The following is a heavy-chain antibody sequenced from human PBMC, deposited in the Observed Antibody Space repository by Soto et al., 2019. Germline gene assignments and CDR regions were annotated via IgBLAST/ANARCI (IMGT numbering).Heavy chain of an antibody. Sequence: ASVKVSCKASGGTFSSYTISWVRQAPGQGLEWMGRIIPILGIANYAQKFQGRVTITADKSTSTAYMELSSLRSEDTAVYYCASKGSSWLRDYYYFDYWGQGTLVTVSS. CDR3: ASKGSSWLRDYYYFDY. J-gene: IGHJ4*02. D-gene: IGHD6-13*01. CDR1: GGTFSSYT. CDR2: IIPILGIA. V-gene: IGHV1-69*02.